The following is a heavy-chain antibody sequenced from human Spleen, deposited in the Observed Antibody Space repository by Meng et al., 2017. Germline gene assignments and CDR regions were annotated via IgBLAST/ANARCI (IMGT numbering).Heavy chain of an antibody. CDR1: GGSISSSKYY. D-gene: IGHD2-15*01. V-gene: IGHV4-39*07. Sequence: ESLKISCTVSGGSISSSKYYWGWIRQPPGKGLEYIGSIYYGGSTYYNPSLKSRVTMSLDTSKNQFSLKLSSVTAADTAVYYCARELVVVAATPSSSFDYWGQGTLVTVSS. CDR3: ARELVVVAATPSSSFDY. J-gene: IGHJ4*02. CDR2: IYYGGST.